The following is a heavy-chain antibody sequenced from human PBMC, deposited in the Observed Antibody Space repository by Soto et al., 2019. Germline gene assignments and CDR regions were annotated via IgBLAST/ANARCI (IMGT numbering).Heavy chain of an antibody. J-gene: IGHJ5*02. Sequence: QVQLQESGPGLVKPSQTLSLTCTISVGSISSGDYYWSWIRQPPGKGLEWIGYIYHSGSTYYNPSLKSRVTISVDTSKNPFSLKLSSVTAADTAVYYCARERPDGARLDPWGQGTLVTVSS. V-gene: IGHV4-30-4*01. CDR1: VGSISSGDYY. CDR3: ARERPDGARLDP. D-gene: IGHD6-6*01. CDR2: IYHSGST.